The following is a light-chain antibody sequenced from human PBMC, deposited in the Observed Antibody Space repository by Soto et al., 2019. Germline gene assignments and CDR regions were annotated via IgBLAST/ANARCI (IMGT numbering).Light chain of an antibody. J-gene: IGKJ3*01. Sequence: EIVLTQSPATLSLSPGERATLSCRASQTVSNYLLWYQQKPGQAPRLLIYDASNRATGIPARFSGSGSGTDFTLTISSLEPEDFAVYYCQQRSNWPPGFTFGPGTKVDIK. CDR2: DAS. CDR3: QQRSNWPPGFT. V-gene: IGKV3-11*01. CDR1: QTVSNY.